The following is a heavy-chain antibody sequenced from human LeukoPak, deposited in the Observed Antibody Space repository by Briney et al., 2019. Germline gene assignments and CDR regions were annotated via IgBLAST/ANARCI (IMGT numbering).Heavy chain of an antibody. J-gene: IGHJ4*02. CDR3: AGIWSGYYSYFDY. CDR1: GGSISSSSYY. D-gene: IGHD3-3*01. CDR2: IYYSGST. Sequence: SETLSLTCTVSGGSISSSSYYWGWIRQPPGKGLEWIGSIYYSGSTYYNPSLKSRVTISVDTSKNQFSLKLSSVTAADTAVYYCAGIWSGYYSYFDYWGQGTLVTVSS. V-gene: IGHV4-39*07.